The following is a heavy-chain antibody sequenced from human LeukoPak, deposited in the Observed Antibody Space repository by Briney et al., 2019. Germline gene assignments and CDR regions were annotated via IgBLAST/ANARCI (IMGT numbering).Heavy chain of an antibody. Sequence: GGSLRLSCAASGFTFSSYAMSWVRQAPGKGLEWVSAISGSGGSTYYADSVKGRFTISGDNSKNTLYLQMNSLRAEDTAVYYCAKGTVSADIVVVPAAINIDYWGQGTLVTVSS. CDR2: ISGSGGST. D-gene: IGHD2-2*02. CDR1: GFTFSSYA. CDR3: AKGTVSADIVVVPAAINIDY. J-gene: IGHJ4*02. V-gene: IGHV3-23*01.